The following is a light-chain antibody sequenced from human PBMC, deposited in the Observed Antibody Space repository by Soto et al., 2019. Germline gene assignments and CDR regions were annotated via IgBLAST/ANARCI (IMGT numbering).Light chain of an antibody. Sequence: DVVMTQSPLSLPVTLGQSASISCRSSQSLLYGDGNTYLSWFHQRPGQSPRRLIYRVSDRDSADPDRFSGSGSGTEFTLKISRVEVEDVGIFYCMQGSLWPFTFGQGTKLEIK. J-gene: IGKJ2*01. CDR3: MQGSLWPFT. V-gene: IGKV2-30*01. CDR1: QSLLYGDGNTY. CDR2: RVS.